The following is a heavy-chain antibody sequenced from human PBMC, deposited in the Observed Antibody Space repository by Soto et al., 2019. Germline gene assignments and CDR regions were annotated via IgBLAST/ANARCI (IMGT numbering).Heavy chain of an antibody. J-gene: IGHJ6*02. CDR3: ARYYLSSSSRPSYGMDV. CDR1: GGTFSSYA. V-gene: IGHV1-69*01. D-gene: IGHD6-6*01. CDR2: IIPIFGTA. Sequence: QVQLVQSGAEVKKPGCSVKVSCKASGGTFSSYAISWVRQAPGQGLEWMGGIIPIFGTANYAQKFQGRVTITADESKSTAYMELSRLRSEDTVVYYCARYYLSSSSRPSYGMDVWGQGTTVTVSS.